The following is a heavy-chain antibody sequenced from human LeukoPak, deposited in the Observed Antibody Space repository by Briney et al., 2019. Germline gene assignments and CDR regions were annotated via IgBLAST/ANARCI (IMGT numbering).Heavy chain of an antibody. CDR1: GFTFSSYA. CDR2: ISGSGGST. Sequence: GGSLRLSCAASGFTFSSYAMSWVRQAPGKGLEWVSAISGSGGSTYYADSVKGRFTIFRDNSKNTLYPQMNSLRAEDTAVYYCAKGGPTYYYDSSGYYHIDYWGQGTLVTVSS. CDR3: AKGGPTYYYDSSGYYHIDY. D-gene: IGHD3-22*01. J-gene: IGHJ4*02. V-gene: IGHV3-23*01.